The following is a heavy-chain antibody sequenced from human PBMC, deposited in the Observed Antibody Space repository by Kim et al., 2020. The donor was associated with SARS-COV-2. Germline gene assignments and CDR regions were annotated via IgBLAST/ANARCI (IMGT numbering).Heavy chain of an antibody. V-gene: IGHV4-39*07. CDR3: ARDGPQYPTGEGDYYGMDV. J-gene: IGHJ6*02. Sequence: RVTISVDTSKNQFSLKLSSVNAADTAVYYCARDGPQYPTGEGDYYGMDVWGQGTTVTVSS. D-gene: IGHD7-27*01.